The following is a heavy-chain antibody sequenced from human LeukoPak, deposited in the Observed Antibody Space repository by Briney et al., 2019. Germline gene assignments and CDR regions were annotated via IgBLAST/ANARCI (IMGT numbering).Heavy chain of an antibody. CDR2: INPNSGGT. V-gene: IGHV1-2*02. J-gene: IGHJ3*02. CDR3: ARDYASGGSYFNAFDI. CDR1: GYTFTGYY. Sequence: GASVKVSCKASGYTFTGYYMHWVRQAPGQGLEWMGWINPNSGGTNYAQKFQGRVTMTRDTSISTAYMELTKLTSDDMAVYYCARDYASGGSYFNAFDIWGQGTKVTVSS. D-gene: IGHD1-26*01.